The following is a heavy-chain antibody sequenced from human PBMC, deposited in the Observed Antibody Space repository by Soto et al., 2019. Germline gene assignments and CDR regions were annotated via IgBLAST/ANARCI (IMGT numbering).Heavy chain of an antibody. CDR2: INHSGST. CDR1: GGSFSGYY. Sequence: SETLSLTCAVYGGSFSGYYWSWIRQPPGKGLEWIGEINHSGSTNYNPSLKSRVTISVDTSKNQFSLKLSSVTAADTAVYYCARGRVAVAGTTYNWFDPWGQGTPVTV. J-gene: IGHJ5*02. D-gene: IGHD6-19*01. CDR3: ARGRVAVAGTTYNWFDP. V-gene: IGHV4-34*01.